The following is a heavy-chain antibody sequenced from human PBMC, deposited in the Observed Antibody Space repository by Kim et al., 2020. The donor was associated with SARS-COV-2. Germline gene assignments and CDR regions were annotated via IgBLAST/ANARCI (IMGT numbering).Heavy chain of an antibody. CDR1: GFTFSSYS. CDR2: ISSSSNYI. Sequence: GGSLRLSCAASGFTFSSYSMNWVRQAPGKGLEWVSSISSSSNYIYYADSVKGRFTISRDNAKNSLYLQMNSLRAEDTAVYYCARGAAAGTSDYYYGMDVWGQGTTVTVSS. CDR3: ARGAAAGTSDYYYGMDV. V-gene: IGHV3-21*01. J-gene: IGHJ6*02. D-gene: IGHD6-13*01.